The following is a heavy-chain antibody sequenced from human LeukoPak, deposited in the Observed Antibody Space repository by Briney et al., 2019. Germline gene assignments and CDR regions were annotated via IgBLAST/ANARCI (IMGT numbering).Heavy chain of an antibody. CDR3: ARDGWFGDYNWFDP. CDR1: GSTFSSYN. Sequence: GGSLRLSCAASGSTFSSYNMNWVRQAPGKGLEWVSYISSAGNTIYYADSVKGRFTVSRDNAKNSLYLQMNSLRAEDTAMYYCARDGWFGDYNWFDPWGQGTLVTVSS. CDR2: ISSAGNTI. D-gene: IGHD3-10*01. J-gene: IGHJ5*02. V-gene: IGHV3-48*01.